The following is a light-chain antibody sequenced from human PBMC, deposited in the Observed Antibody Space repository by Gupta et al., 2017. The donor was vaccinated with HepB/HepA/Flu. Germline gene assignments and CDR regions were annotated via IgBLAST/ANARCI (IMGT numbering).Light chain of an antibody. CDR1: QSISSW. V-gene: IGKV1-5*03. CDR3: QQEDNCPIT. J-gene: IGKJ4*01. Sequence: DIQMTQSPSTLSASVGDRVTITCRASQSISSWLAWYQQKPGRAPNLLIYKASSLQSGVPSRFSGSGSGTEFTLTINSLQPDNFATYYCQQEDNCPITFGGGTKVEIE. CDR2: KAS.